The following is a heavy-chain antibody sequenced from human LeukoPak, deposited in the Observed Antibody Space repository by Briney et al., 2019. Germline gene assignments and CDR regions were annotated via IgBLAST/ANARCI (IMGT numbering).Heavy chain of an antibody. D-gene: IGHD1-14*01. Sequence: SETLSLTCTVSGGSISTTSYYWGWIRQAPGKGLEWIGSHYYTGSTYYNPSLKSRVTISIDTSKNQFSLKLSSVTAADTAVYYCARGPVYTRDAFDIWGQGTMVTVSS. CDR1: GGSISTTSYY. CDR2: HYYTGST. V-gene: IGHV4-39*07. J-gene: IGHJ3*02. CDR3: ARGPVYTRDAFDI.